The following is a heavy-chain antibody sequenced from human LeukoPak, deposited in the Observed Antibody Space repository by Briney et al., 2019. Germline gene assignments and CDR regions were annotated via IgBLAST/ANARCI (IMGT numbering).Heavy chain of an antibody. CDR3: AKDGVVAALGDNWFDP. Sequence: PGGSLRLSCAASGFTFSSYAMSWVRQAPGKGLEWVSLISWNGGSTYYADSVKGRFTISRDNSKNSLYLQMNSLRAEDTALYYCAKDGVVAALGDNWFDPWGQGTLVTVSS. CDR1: GFTFSSYA. J-gene: IGHJ5*02. V-gene: IGHV3-43D*03. D-gene: IGHD2-15*01. CDR2: ISWNGGST.